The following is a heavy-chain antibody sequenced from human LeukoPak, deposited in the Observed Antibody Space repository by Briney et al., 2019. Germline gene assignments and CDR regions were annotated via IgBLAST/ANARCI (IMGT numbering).Heavy chain of an antibody. V-gene: IGHV1-2*02. CDR2: INPNSGGT. J-gene: IGHJ4*02. D-gene: IGHD2-2*02. CDR1: GYTFNGYY. CDR3: ARDNNIVVVPAAIRLELGY. Sequence: ASVKVSCKASGYTFNGYYMHWVRQAPGQGLEWMGWINPNSGGTNYAQKFQGRVTMTRDTSISTAYMELSRLRSDDTAVYYCARDNNIVVVPAAIRLELGYWGQGTLVTVSS.